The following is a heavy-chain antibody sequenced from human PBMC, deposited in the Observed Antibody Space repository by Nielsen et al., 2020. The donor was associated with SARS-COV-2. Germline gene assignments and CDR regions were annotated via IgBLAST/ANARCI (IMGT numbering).Heavy chain of an antibody. J-gene: IGHJ4*02. D-gene: IGHD7-27*01. CDR2: ITASGDYT. CDR1: GFTFTSYA. Sequence: GGSLRLSCAASGFTFTSYAMAWVRQAPGKGLEWVSTITASGDYTYYADSVKGRFTISRDNSKNTLYLQINSLRAEDTAVYYCARGNGWGSYFDYWGQGTLVTVSS. V-gene: IGHV3-23*01. CDR3: ARGNGWGSYFDY.